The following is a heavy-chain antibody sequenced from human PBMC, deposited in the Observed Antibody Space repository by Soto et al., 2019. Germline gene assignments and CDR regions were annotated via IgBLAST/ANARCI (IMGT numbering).Heavy chain of an antibody. CDR1: GFTFSSYA. Sequence: PGGSLRLSCAASGFTFSSYAMSWVRQAPGKGLEWVSAISGSGGSTYYADSVKGRFTISRDNSKNTLYLQMNSLRAEDTAVYYCAKDLGGATAYYYYGMDVWGQGTTVTVSS. V-gene: IGHV3-23*01. J-gene: IGHJ6*02. CDR2: ISGSGGST. CDR3: AKDLGGATAYYYYGMDV. D-gene: IGHD1-26*01.